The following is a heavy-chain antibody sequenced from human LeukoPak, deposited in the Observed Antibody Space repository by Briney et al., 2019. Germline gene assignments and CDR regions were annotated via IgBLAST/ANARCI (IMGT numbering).Heavy chain of an antibody. Sequence: WASVKVSCKATGYTFTAYYMQWVRQAPGQGLEWMGWINPNSGTTNCAQKFQGRVTITADESTSTAYMELSSLRSEDTAVYFCARGMRSTSGYSSSWYIRDVAFDIWGQGTMVTVSS. CDR3: ARGMRSTSGYSSSWYIRDVAFDI. D-gene: IGHD6-13*01. CDR1: GYTFTAYY. V-gene: IGHV1-2*02. J-gene: IGHJ3*02. CDR2: INPNSGTT.